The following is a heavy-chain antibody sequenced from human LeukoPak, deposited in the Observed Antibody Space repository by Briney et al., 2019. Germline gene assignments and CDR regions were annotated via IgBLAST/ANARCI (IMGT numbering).Heavy chain of an antibody. J-gene: IGHJ5*02. Sequence: SETLSLTCTVSGGSISSSSYYWGWIRQPPGTGLEWIGRIYYSGSTYYNPSLKSRVTISVDTSKNQFSLKLSSVTAADTAVYYCARVGGAAAGPNWFDPWGQGTLVTVSS. CDR3: ARVGGAAAGPNWFDP. CDR1: GGSISSSSYY. D-gene: IGHD6-13*01. V-gene: IGHV4-39*07. CDR2: IYYSGST.